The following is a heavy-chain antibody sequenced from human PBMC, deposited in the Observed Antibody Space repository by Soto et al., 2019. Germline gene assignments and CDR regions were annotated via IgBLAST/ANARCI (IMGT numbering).Heavy chain of an antibody. CDR3: ARRDEELEAYFDY. Sequence: GGSLRLSCAASGFTFSRYSMNWVRQAPGKGLEWVSYISSSTSNIYYADSVKGRFTISRDNAKNSLYLQMNSLRDEDTAVYYCARRDEELEAYFDYWGQGTLVTVSS. D-gene: IGHD1-26*01. CDR1: GFTFSRYS. V-gene: IGHV3-48*02. J-gene: IGHJ4*02. CDR2: ISSSTSNI.